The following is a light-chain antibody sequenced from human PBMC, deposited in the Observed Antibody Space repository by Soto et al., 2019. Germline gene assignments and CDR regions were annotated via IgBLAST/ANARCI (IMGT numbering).Light chain of an antibody. J-gene: IGKJ1*01. CDR1: QIVSNV. CDR2: DVS. CDR3: QQYYRYPWT. V-gene: IGKV1-5*01. Sequence: DIQMTQSPTTLSASVGDRVTITCRASQIVSNVLAWFQQKPGKGPELLIYDVSNLQSGVPSSFSGSGSGTEFTLTISSLQPDDFAVYYCQQYYRYPWTFGQGTQVEIK.